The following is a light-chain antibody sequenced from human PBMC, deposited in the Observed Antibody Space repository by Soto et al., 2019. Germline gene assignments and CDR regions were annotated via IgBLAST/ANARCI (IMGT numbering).Light chain of an antibody. V-gene: IGKV3-11*01. Sequence: EIVLTQSPATPSLSPGERATLSCRASQSVSSYLAWYQQKPGQAPRLLIYDASNRVTGIPARFSGSGSGTDFTLTISSLEPEDFAVYYCQQRSNWPTFGQGTKV. CDR3: QQRSNWPT. CDR1: QSVSSY. J-gene: IGKJ1*01. CDR2: DAS.